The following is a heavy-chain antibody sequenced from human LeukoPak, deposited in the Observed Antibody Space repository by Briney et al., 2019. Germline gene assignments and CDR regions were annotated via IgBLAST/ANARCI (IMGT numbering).Heavy chain of an antibody. CDR1: GFIFSSFW. V-gene: IGHV3-74*01. J-gene: IGHJ4*02. CDR3: ARDTMGY. Sequence: GGSLRLSCAASGFIFSSFWMHWVRQVPGKGLVWVSHINSDGRKTDYADSVKGRFTISRDNSKNTLYLQMNSLRAEDTAVYYCARDTMGYWGQGTLVTVSS. D-gene: IGHD3-10*01. CDR2: INSDGRKT.